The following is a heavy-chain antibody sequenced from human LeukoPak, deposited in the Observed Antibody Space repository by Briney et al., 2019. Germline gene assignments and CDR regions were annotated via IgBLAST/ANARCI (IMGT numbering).Heavy chain of an antibody. V-gene: IGHV4-4*07. CDR1: GGSISSYY. CDR3: ASHDGDLMITFGGVIAY. D-gene: IGHD3-16*02. Sequence: PSETLSLTCTVSGGSISSYYWSWIRQPAGKGLEWIGRIYTSGSTNYNPSLKSRVTMSVDTSKNQFSLKLSSVTAADTAVYYCASHDGDLMITFGGVIAYWGQGTLVTVSS. CDR2: IYTSGST. J-gene: IGHJ4*02.